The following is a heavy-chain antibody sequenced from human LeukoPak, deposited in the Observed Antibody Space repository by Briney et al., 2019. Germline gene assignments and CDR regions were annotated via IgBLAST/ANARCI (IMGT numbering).Heavy chain of an antibody. D-gene: IGHD3-22*01. CDR2: INPNSGGT. CDR1: GYTFTGYY. Sequence: RASVKVSCKASGYTFTGYYMHWVRQAPGQGLEWMGWINPNSGGTNYAQKFQGRVTMTRDTSISTAYMELSRLRSDDTAVYYCARDQSGDYHSSGYENWGQGTLVTVSS. J-gene: IGHJ4*02. V-gene: IGHV1-2*02. CDR3: ARDQSGDYHSSGYEN.